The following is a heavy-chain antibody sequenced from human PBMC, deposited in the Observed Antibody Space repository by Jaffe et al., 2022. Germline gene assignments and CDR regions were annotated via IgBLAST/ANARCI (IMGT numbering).Heavy chain of an antibody. Sequence: QVQLQESGPGLVKPSGTLSLTCAVSGGSISSSNWWSWIRQPPGKGLEWIGEIYHSGSTNYNPSLKSRVTISVDKSKNQFSLKLSSVTAADTAVYYCARNFRGYYYGSGRGYYMDVWGKGTTVTVSS. V-gene: IGHV4-4*02. CDR1: GGSISSSNW. D-gene: IGHD3-10*01. J-gene: IGHJ6*03. CDR3: ARNFRGYYYGSGRGYYMDV. CDR2: IYHSGST.